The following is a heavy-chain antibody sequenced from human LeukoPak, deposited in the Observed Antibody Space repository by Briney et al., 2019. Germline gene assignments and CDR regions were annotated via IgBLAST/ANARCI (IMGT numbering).Heavy chain of an antibody. CDR1: GFTFSIYA. CDR3: AKRLYDSSGYDY. Sequence: GGSLRLSCAASGFTFSIYAMSWVRQAPGKGVEWVSSISGSGCILYYQASVKGRCTISSDNSKNTVYLQMNSLRAEDTAVYSCAKRLYDSSGYDYWGQGTLVTVSS. D-gene: IGHD3-22*01. V-gene: IGHV3-23*01. J-gene: IGHJ4*02. CDR2: ISGSGCIL.